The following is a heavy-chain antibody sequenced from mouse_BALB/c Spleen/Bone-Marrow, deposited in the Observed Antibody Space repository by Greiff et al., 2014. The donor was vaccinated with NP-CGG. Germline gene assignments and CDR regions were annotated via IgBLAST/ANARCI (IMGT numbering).Heavy chain of an antibody. CDR3: ARLRRYYGYFDY. CDR2: ISSGSSTI. V-gene: IGHV5-17*02. J-gene: IGHJ2*01. D-gene: IGHD1-1*01. CDR1: GFTFSSFG. Sequence: EVQLVESGGGLAQPGGSRKLSCAASGFTFSSFGMHWVRQAPEKGLEWVAYISSGSSTIYYADTVKGRFTISRDNPKNTLFLQMTSLRSEDTAMYYCARLRRYYGYFDYWGQGTTLTVSS.